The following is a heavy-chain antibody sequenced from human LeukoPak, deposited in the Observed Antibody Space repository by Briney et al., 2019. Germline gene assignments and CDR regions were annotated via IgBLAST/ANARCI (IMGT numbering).Heavy chain of an antibody. CDR2: ISSSSSTI. CDR3: ARDVPSSRGRGAFDI. J-gene: IGHJ3*02. Sequence: GGSLRLSCAASGFTFSSYSMNWVRQAPGKGLEWVSYISSSSSTIYYADSVKGRFTISRDNAKNSLYLQMNSLRAEDTAVYYCARDVPSSRGRGAFDIWGQGTMVTVSS. CDR1: GFTFSSYS. V-gene: IGHV3-48*04. D-gene: IGHD2-2*01.